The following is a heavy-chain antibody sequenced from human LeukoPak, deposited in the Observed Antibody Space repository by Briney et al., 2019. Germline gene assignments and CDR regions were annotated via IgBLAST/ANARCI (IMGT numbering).Heavy chain of an antibody. CDR2: ISYDGSNK. J-gene: IGHJ4*02. Sequence: GGSLRLSCAASGFTFSSYGMHWVRQAPGKGLEWVAVISYDGSNKYYADSVKGRFTISRDNAKNSLYLQMNSLRVEDTAVYYRAAGTPDYWGQGTLVTVSS. V-gene: IGHV3-30*03. D-gene: IGHD1-7*01. CDR1: GFTFSSYG. CDR3: AAGTPDY.